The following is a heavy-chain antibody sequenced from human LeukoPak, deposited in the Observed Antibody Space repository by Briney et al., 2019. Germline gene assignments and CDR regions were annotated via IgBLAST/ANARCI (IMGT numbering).Heavy chain of an antibody. CDR3: ARGPHTGVNYYDSSGYYC. Sequence: SSETLSLTCAVYGGSFSGYYWSWIRQPPGKGLERIGEINHSGSTNYNPSLKSRVTISVDTSKNQFSLKLSSVTAADTAVYYCARGPHTGVNYYDSSGYYCWGQGTLVTVSS. CDR1: GGSFSGYY. V-gene: IGHV4-34*01. D-gene: IGHD3-22*01. J-gene: IGHJ4*02. CDR2: INHSGST.